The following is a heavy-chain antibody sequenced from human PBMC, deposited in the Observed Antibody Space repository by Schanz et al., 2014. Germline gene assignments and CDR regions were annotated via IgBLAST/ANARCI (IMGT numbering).Heavy chain of an antibody. Sequence: QVQLVESGGGLVKPGGSLRLSCAASGFTFRDYYMSWIRQAPGKGLEWVSDISSGSSYANYADSVKGRFTISRDNSRNKTDLQMNSQRTEDTAGDYCASPSGYSDYGTYFDFWGQGTLXTVSS. CDR3: ASPSGYSDYGTYFDF. V-gene: IGHV3-11*06. D-gene: IGHD5-12*01. CDR1: GFTFRDYY. J-gene: IGHJ4*02. CDR2: ISSGSSYA.